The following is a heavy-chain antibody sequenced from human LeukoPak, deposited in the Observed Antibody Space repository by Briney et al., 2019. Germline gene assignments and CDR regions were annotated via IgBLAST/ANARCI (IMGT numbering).Heavy chain of an antibody. CDR2: ISSSGSTI. J-gene: IGHJ5*02. D-gene: IGHD6-13*01. Sequence: GGSLRLSCAASGFTFSSYEMNWVRQAPGKGLEWVSYISSSGSTIYYADSVKGRFTISRDNAKNSLYLQMNSLRAEDTAVYYCARVVGYSSSWYLEKNWFDPWGQGTLVTVSS. V-gene: IGHV3-48*03. CDR3: ARVVGYSSSWYLEKNWFDP. CDR1: GFTFSSYE.